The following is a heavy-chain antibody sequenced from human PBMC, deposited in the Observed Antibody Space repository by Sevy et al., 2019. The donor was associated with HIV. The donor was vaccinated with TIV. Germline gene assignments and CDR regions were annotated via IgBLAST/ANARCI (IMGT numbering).Heavy chain of an antibody. CDR1: GFTFTSSA. V-gene: IGHV1-58*01. J-gene: IGHJ4*02. D-gene: IGHD2-21*02. CDR3: AASSRSYCDGDCYDSFDY. Sequence: ASVKVSCKASGFTFTSSAVQWVRQARGQRLEWIGWIVVGSGNTNYAQKFQERVTITRDMSRSTAYMELGSLRSEDTAVYYCAASSRSYCDGDCYDSFDYWGQGTLVTVSS. CDR2: IVVGSGNT.